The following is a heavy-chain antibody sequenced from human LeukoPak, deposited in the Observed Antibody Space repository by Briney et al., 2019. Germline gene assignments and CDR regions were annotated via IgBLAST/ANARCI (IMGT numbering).Heavy chain of an antibody. CDR1: GGSISNYY. CDR2: IYYSGST. CDR3: ARALSGTYGLFQH. Sequence: PSETLSLTCTVSGGSISNYYWSLIRQPPGKGLEWIGYIYYSGSTYYNPSLRSRVTISVDTSKNPFFLTLHSVSAADPAVYSCARALSGTYGLFQHWGQGTLVTVSS. J-gene: IGHJ1*01. V-gene: IGHV4-59*01. D-gene: IGHD1-26*01.